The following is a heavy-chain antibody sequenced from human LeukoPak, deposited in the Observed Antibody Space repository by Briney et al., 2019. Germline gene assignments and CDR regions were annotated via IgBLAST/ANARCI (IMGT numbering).Heavy chain of an antibody. CDR3: ARATYSSGWHVDY. J-gene: IGHJ4*02. CDR2: ISRSGSSV. Sequence: GGSLRLSCTASGFIFSRYEMNWVRQAPGKGLEWVSYISRSGSSVYYADSVKGRFTISRDNAKNSLYLQMNSLRGEDTAVYYCARATYSSGWHVDYWGQGTLVTVSS. CDR1: GFIFSRYE. V-gene: IGHV3-48*03. D-gene: IGHD6-19*01.